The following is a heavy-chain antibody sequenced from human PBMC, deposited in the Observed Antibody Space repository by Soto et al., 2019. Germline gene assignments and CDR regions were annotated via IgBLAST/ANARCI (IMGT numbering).Heavy chain of an antibody. Sequence: SETLSLTCTVSGGSISSGDYYWSWIRQPPGKGLEWIGYIYYSGSTYYNPSLKSRVTISVDTSKNQFSLKLSSVTAADTAVYYCAVVPAAIGYFRFFDPWGQGTLVTVSS. CDR2: IYYSGST. J-gene: IGHJ5*02. V-gene: IGHV4-30-4*01. CDR1: GGSISSGDYY. CDR3: AVVPAAIGYFRFFDP. D-gene: IGHD2-2*02.